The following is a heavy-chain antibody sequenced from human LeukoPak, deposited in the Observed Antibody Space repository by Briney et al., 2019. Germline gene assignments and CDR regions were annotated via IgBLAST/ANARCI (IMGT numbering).Heavy chain of an antibody. CDR1: GFTFGEYA. V-gene: IGHV3-9*01. CDR3: AKDINPIPVTMKVVVNNNWFDP. Sequence: PGGSLRLSCTASGFTFGEYAMHWVRQVPGKGLEWVSGILYNSASKAYADSVKGRFTISRDNAKNSLYLQMNSLRAEDTALYYCAKDINPIPVTMKVVVNNNWFDPWGQGTLVTVSS. CDR2: ILYNSASK. J-gene: IGHJ5*02. D-gene: IGHD3-22*01.